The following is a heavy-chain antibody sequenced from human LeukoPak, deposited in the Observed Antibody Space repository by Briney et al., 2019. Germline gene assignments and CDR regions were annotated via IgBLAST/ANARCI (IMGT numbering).Heavy chain of an antibody. J-gene: IGHJ6*02. Sequence: HPGGSLRLSCAASGFTFSSYAMSWVRQAPGKGLEWVSAISGSGGSTYYADSVKGRFTISRDNSKNTLYLQMNSLRAEDTAVYYCARARDHRPGYYYYYGMDVWGQGTTVTVSS. CDR3: ARARDHRPGYYYYYGMDV. CDR2: ISGSGGST. D-gene: IGHD5-24*01. CDR1: GFTFSSYA. V-gene: IGHV3-23*01.